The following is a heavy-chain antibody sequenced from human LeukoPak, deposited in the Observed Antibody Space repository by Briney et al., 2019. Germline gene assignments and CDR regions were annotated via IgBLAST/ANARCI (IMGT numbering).Heavy chain of an antibody. D-gene: IGHD3-10*01. CDR3: AKESLTGSDWYYYYYGMDV. CDR1: GFTFSSYA. CDR2: IIGSGGST. Sequence: GGSLGLSCAASGFTFSSYAMSWVRQAPGRGLEWVSAIIGSGGSTYYADSVQGRFTISRDNSKNTLYLQMNSLRAEDTAAYYCAKESLTGSDWYYYYYGMDVWGQGTTVTVSS. V-gene: IGHV3-23*01. J-gene: IGHJ6*02.